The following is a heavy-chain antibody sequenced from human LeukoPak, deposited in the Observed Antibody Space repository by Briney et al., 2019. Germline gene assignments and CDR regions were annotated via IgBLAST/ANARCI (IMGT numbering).Heavy chain of an antibody. D-gene: IGHD2-15*01. Sequence: ASVKVSCKASGYTFTSYYMHWVRQAPGQGLEWMGIINPSGGSTSYAQKFQGRVTMTRDTSTSTVYMELSSLGSEDTAVYYCARGFVVVAGPYGMDVWGQGTTVTVSS. CDR3: ARGFVVVAGPYGMDV. CDR1: GYTFTSYY. V-gene: IGHV1-46*01. CDR2: INPSGGST. J-gene: IGHJ6*02.